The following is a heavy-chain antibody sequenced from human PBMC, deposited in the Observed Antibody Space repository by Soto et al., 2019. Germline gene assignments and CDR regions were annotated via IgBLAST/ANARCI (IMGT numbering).Heavy chain of an antibody. V-gene: IGHV3-23*01. Sequence: EVQLLESGGGLVQPGGSLRLSCAASGFTFSSYAMSWVRQAPGKGLEWVSLISGSGDGTYYADSVKGRFTISRDNSKYTLYWQMNSLRAEDPAVYYCAKYAAAAAPDYWGQGTLVTVSS. D-gene: IGHD6-13*01. CDR2: ISGSGDGT. CDR3: AKYAAAAAPDY. J-gene: IGHJ4*02. CDR1: GFTFSSYA.